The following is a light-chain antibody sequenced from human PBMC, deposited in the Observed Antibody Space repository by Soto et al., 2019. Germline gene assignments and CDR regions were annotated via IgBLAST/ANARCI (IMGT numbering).Light chain of an antibody. CDR1: QSVSSAN. CDR2: GAS. CDR3: QQYNNWAKT. J-gene: IGKJ1*01. Sequence: EVVLTQSPGTLSLSPGERATLSCRASQSVSSANFAWYQQKPGQAPRLLIYGASTRATGIPARFSGSGSGTEFTLTISSLQSEDFAVYYCQQYNNWAKTFGQGTKVDIK. V-gene: IGKV3-15*01.